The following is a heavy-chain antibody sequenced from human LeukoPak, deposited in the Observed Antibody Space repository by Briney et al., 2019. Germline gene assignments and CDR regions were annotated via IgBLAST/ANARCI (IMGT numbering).Heavy chain of an antibody. V-gene: IGHV3-7*01. CDR2: IKQDGSEK. CDR3: AADSSGYYWAF. CDR1: GFTFSHYW. J-gene: IGHJ1*01. Sequence: GGSLRLSCAASGFTFSHYWMSWVRQAPGKGLEWAANIKQDGSEKYYVDSVKGRFTISRDNAKNSLYLQMNGLRAEDTAVYYCAADSSGYYWAFWGQGTLVTVSS. D-gene: IGHD3-22*01.